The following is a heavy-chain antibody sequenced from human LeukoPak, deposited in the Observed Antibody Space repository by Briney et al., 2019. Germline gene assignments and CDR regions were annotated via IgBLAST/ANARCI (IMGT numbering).Heavy chain of an antibody. J-gene: IGHJ4*02. CDR2: ISYDGSNK. V-gene: IGHV3-30*04. CDR3: AKDQGLFVQALRAVMDS. Sequence: GRSLRLSCATSGFTFNNYAMHWVRQAPGKGLEWVAVISYDGSNKYYADSVKGRFTISRDNSKKTLYLQMNSLRSEDTAVYFCAKDQGLFVQALRAVMDSWGQGALVTVSS. D-gene: IGHD3-10*01. CDR1: GFTFNNYA.